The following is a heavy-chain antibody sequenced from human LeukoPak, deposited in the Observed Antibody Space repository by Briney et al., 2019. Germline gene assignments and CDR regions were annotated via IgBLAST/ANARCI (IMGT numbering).Heavy chain of an antibody. Sequence: PGGSLRLSCAASGFTFSSYWMSWVRQAPEKGLEWVANIIQDGSEKYYVDSVRGRFTISRDNAKSSLYLQMTNLRAEDTAVYYCATDSFSFGDLNPGPWGQGTLVTVSS. D-gene: IGHD3-16*01. V-gene: IGHV3-7*01. CDR3: ATDSFSFGDLNPGP. CDR2: IIQDGSEK. CDR1: GFTFSSYW. J-gene: IGHJ5*02.